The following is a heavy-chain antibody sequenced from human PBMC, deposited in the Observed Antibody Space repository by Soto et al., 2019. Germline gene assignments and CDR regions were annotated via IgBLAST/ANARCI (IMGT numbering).Heavy chain of an antibody. CDR2: INPSDGNR. CDR3: ARDRLRGYDSSGFYS. V-gene: IGHV1-18*01. J-gene: IGHJ4*02. CDR1: GYTFTRYD. Sequence: ASVKVSCKASGYTFTRYDINWVRQATGQGLEWMGWINPSDGNRNFAQKFEDRVTMTTATSTNTVFLELRSLKSDDTALYYCARDRLRGYDSSGFYSWGQGTMVTVSS. D-gene: IGHD3-22*01.